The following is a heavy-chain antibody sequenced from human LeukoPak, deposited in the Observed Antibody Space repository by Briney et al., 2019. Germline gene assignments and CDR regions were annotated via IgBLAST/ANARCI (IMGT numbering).Heavy chain of an antibody. J-gene: IGHJ6*03. D-gene: IGHD3-22*01. V-gene: IGHV1-69*05. CDR1: GGTFRSYA. CDR2: IIPIFGTA. Sequence: SVKVSCKASGGTFRSYAISWVRQAPGQGLEWMGGIIPIFGTANYAQKFQGRVTITTDESTSTAYMELSSLRSEDTAVYYCARVTMIALSPGYMDVWGKGTTVTVSS. CDR3: ARVTMIALSPGYMDV.